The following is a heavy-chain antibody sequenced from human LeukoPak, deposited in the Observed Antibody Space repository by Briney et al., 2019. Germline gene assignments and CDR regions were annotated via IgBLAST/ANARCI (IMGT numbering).Heavy chain of an antibody. V-gene: IGHV4-34*01. Sequence: SETLSLTCAVHGGSFSGYSWNWIRQPPVKGLEWIGEINHSGGTNYNPSLKSRVTISVDTSKKQFSLKLSSVTAADTAVYYCSRGVDYYGVWVQGPLVTVSS. CDR1: GGSFSGYS. J-gene: IGHJ4*02. CDR2: INHSGGT. CDR3: SRGVDYYGV. D-gene: IGHD3-10*01.